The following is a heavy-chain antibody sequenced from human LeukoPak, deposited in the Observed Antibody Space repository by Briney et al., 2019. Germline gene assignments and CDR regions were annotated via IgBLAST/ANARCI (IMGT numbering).Heavy chain of an antibody. V-gene: IGHV3-23*01. CDR1: GFTFSSYA. D-gene: IGHD3-22*01. CDR2: ISGSGGGT. J-gene: IGHJ4*02. CDR3: AKAASGYYYDSSGPGPFDY. Sequence: PGGSLRLSCAASGFTFSSYAMSWVRRAPGKGLEWVSAISGSGGGTYYADSVKGRFTISRDNSKNTLYLQMNSLRAEDTAVYYCAKAASGYYYDSSGPGPFDYWDQGTLVTVSS.